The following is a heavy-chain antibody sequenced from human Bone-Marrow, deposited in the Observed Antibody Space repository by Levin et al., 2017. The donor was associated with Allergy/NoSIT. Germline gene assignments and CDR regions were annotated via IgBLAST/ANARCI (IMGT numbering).Heavy chain of an antibody. CDR1: GFTFSSYN. CDR3: ARVVGASGARAIDC. V-gene: IGHV3-48*01. D-gene: IGHD2-15*01. CDR2: ISGASSAI. J-gene: IGHJ4*02. Sequence: QAGGSLRLSCAASGFTFSSYNMNWFRQAPGKGLECISYISGASSAIYYADSVKGRFIVSRDNAKNSLYLQMTSLRAEDTAVYYCARVVGASGARAIDCWGQGTLVSVSS.